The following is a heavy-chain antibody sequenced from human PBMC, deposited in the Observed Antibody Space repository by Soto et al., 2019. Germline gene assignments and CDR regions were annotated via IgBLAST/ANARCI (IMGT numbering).Heavy chain of an antibody. J-gene: IGHJ5*02. CDR2: INSDGSST. D-gene: IGHD5-18*01. V-gene: IGHV3-74*01. CDR1: GFTFSSYW. CDR3: AREGQLWFLKNWFDP. Sequence: RRLSCAASGFTFSSYWMHWVRQAPGKGLVWVSRINSDGSSTSYADSVKGRFTISRDNAKNTLYLQMNSLRAEDTAVYYCAREGQLWFLKNWFDPWGQGTLVTVSS.